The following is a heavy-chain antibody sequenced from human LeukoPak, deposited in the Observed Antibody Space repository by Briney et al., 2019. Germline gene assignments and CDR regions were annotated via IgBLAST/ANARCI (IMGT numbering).Heavy chain of an antibody. CDR3: ARDPFYSGYLYMDV. V-gene: IGHV3-30*04. CDR1: GFTFSGYA. J-gene: IGHJ6*03. CDR2: TYYDGSNI. D-gene: IGHD2-21*01. Sequence: PGGSLRLSCAGSGFTFSGYAMHWVRQAPGKGLEWVAVTYYDGSNIYYADSVKGRFTISRDNSKNTLHLQMNSLRAEATAVYYFARDPFYSGYLYMDVWGEGTTVTVSS.